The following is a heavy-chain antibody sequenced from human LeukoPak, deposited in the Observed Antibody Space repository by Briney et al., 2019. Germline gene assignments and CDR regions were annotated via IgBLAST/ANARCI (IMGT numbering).Heavy chain of an antibody. CDR2: IYYSGRT. J-gene: IGHJ3*02. D-gene: IGHD3-10*01. Sequence: SETLSLTCTVSGGSISSSNYYWGWIRQPPGKGLECIGSIYYSGRTYYNPSFKTRVTISVDTSKNQFSLRLNSVTAADTAVYYCAREFWNYRSGNLQAFHIWGQGTMVTVSS. CDR1: GGSISSSNYY. V-gene: IGHV4-39*07. CDR3: AREFWNYRSGNLQAFHI.